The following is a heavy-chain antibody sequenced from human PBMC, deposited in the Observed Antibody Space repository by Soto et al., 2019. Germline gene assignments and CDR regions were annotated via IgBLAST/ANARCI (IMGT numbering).Heavy chain of an antibody. CDR3: SSGGSPNWFDP. J-gene: IGHJ5*02. CDR2: IYYTGSA. V-gene: IGHV4-30-4*01. Sequence: VQLQESGPGLVKPSQTLSLTCTVSSGSISSADYYWSWIRQPPGKGLEWIGYIYYTGSAYYHPSPKSRVTVSVDTPKNPFSLKVTSVTAADTAAYYCSSGGSPNWFDPWGQGTLVTVSS. CDR1: SGSISSADYY. D-gene: IGHD1-26*01.